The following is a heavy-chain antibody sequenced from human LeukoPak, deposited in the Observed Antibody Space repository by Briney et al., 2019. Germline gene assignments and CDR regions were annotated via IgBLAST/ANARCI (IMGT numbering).Heavy chain of an antibody. D-gene: IGHD3-22*01. V-gene: IGHV1-8*01. J-gene: IGHJ4*02. CDR2: MNPNSGNT. CDR3: AREVDYYDSSDYFPLGY. Sequence: GASVKVSCKSSGYTFTTYDINWVRQATGQGLEWMGWMNPNSGNTGYAQKFQGRVTMTRDTSITTAYMELSRLKSDDTAVYYCAREVDYYDSSDYFPLGYWGRGTLVTVSS. CDR1: GYTFTTYD.